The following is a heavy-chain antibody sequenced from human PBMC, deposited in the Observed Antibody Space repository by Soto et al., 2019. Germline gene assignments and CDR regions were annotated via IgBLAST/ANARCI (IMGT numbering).Heavy chain of an antibody. Sequence: QVQLVQSGAEVRKPGSSVTVSCKASGGTFSNYAISWVRQAPGQGLEWMGGIIPIVGTGSYAQKFQGRVTITADEPTTTAYMELSSLRFEDTAVYYCARVVILVPTATTHYYYHVDVWGPGTTVTVSS. CDR3: ARVVILVPTATTHYYYHVDV. V-gene: IGHV1-69*01. CDR1: GGTFSNYA. J-gene: IGHJ6*02. D-gene: IGHD2-2*01. CDR2: IIPIVGTG.